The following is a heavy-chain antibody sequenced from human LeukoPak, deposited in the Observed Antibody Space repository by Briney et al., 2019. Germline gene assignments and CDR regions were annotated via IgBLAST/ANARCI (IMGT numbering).Heavy chain of an antibody. Sequence: PSQTLSLTCTVSGGSISSGGYYWSWIRQHPGKGLEWIGYIYYSGSTYYNPSLKSRVTISVDTSKNQFSLKLSSVTAADTAVYYCARGRYSGYDYYFDYWGQGTLVTVSS. V-gene: IGHV4-31*03. D-gene: IGHD5-12*01. J-gene: IGHJ4*02. CDR1: GGSISSGGYY. CDR3: ARGRYSGYDYYFDY. CDR2: IYYSGST.